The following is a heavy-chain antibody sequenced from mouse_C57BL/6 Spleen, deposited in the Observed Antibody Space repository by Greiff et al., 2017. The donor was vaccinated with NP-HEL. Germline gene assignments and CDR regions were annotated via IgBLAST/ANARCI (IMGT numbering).Heavy chain of an antibody. CDR2: ISYSGST. CDR1: GYSITSGYD. V-gene: IGHV3-1*01. Sequence: DVQLVESGPGMVKPSQSLYLTCTVTGYSITSGYDWHWIRHFPGNKLEWMGYISYSGSTNYNPSLKSRISITHDTSKNHFFLKLNSVTTEDTATYYCARSNPYYYAMDYWGQGTSVTVSS. D-gene: IGHD2-5*01. CDR3: ARSNPYYYAMDY. J-gene: IGHJ4*01.